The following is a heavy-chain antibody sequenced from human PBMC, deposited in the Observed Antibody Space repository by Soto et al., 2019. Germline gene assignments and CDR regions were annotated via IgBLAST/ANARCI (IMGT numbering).Heavy chain of an antibody. CDR1: GFTFSSYG. CDR3: AREVDTAMAGIDY. D-gene: IGHD5-18*01. J-gene: IGHJ4*02. V-gene: IGHV3-33*01. Sequence: GGSLRLSCAASGFTFSSYGMHWVRQAPGKGLEWVAVIWYDGSNKYYADSVKGRFTISRDNSKNTLYLQMNSLRAEDTAVYYCAREVDTAMAGIDYWGQGTLVTVSS. CDR2: IWYDGSNK.